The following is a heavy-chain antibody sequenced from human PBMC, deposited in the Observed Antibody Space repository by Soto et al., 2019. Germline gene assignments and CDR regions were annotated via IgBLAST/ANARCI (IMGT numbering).Heavy chain of an antibody. CDR2: ISSSSSTI. D-gene: IGHD1-7*01. J-gene: IGHJ4*02. CDR3: ARDGPRSNWNYGYFDY. Sequence: GGSLRLSCAASGFTFSSYSMNWVRQAPGKGLEWVSYISSSSSTIYYADSVKGRFTISRDNAKNSLYLQMNSLRAEDTAVYYCARDGPRSNWNYGYFDYWGQGTLVTVSS. CDR1: GFTFSSYS. V-gene: IGHV3-48*01.